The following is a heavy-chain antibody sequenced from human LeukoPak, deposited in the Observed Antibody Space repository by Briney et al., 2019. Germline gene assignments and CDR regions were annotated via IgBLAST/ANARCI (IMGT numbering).Heavy chain of an antibody. V-gene: IGHV4-34*01. D-gene: IGHD4-17*01. Sequence: SETLSLTCAVYGGSFSGYYWSWIRQPPGKGLEWIGDINHSGSTNFNPSLKSRVTISVDTSKNQFSLKLSSVTAADTAVYYCARGPSYGDYLYYFDYWGQGTLVTVSS. CDR1: GGSFSGYY. CDR3: ARGPSYGDYLYYFDY. J-gene: IGHJ4*02. CDR2: INHSGST.